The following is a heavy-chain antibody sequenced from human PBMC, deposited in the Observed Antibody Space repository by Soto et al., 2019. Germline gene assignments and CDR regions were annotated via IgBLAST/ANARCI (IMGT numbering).Heavy chain of an antibody. CDR2: IWYDGSNK. D-gene: IGHD6-19*01. V-gene: IGHV3-33*01. CDR1: GFTFSSYG. Sequence: QVQLVESGGGVVQPGRSLRLSCAASGFTFSSYGMHWVRQAPGKGLEWVAVIWYDGSNKYYADSVKGRFTTSRDNSKNTLYLKRNSLRAEDRAVYYCARDCDGYSSGWYQRGGFDYWGQGTLVTVSS. J-gene: IGHJ4*02. CDR3: ARDCDGYSSGWYQRGGFDY.